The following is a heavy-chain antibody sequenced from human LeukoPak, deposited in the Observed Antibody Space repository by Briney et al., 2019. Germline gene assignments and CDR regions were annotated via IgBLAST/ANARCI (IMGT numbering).Heavy chain of an antibody. CDR2: ISAYNGNT. CDR1: GYTFTSYG. Sequence: ASVKVSCKAAGYTFTSYGISWVRQAPGQGLEWMGWISAYNGNTNYAERLQGRVTLTTDTSTSTIYLELRSLISDDTAVYYCARDDLTGHLGCWGQGTLVTVSS. J-gene: IGHJ4*02. D-gene: IGHD3-9*01. CDR3: ARDDLTGHLGC. V-gene: IGHV1-18*04.